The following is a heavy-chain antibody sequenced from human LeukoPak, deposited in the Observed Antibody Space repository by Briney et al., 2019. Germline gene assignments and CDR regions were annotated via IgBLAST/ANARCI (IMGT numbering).Heavy chain of an antibody. D-gene: IGHD3-3*01. CDR1: GYSFTSYW. CDR3: ARLGITIFGAARGWFDP. Sequence: GESLKISCKGSGYSFTSYWIGWVRQMPGKGLAWMGMIYPGDSDTRYSPSFQGQVTISADKSFSTAYLQWSSLKASDTAMYYCARLGITIFGAARGWFDPWGKGTLVTVSS. CDR2: IYPGDSDT. J-gene: IGHJ5*02. V-gene: IGHV5-51*01.